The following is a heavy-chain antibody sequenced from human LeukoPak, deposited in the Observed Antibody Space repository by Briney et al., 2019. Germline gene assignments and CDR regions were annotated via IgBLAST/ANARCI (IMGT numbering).Heavy chain of an antibody. CDR3: ARVTMVRGVLN. CDR1: GYTFTGYY. V-gene: IGHV1-2*02. J-gene: IGHJ4*02. CDR2: INPNSGGT. Sequence: EASVKVSCKASGYTFTGYYMHWVRQAPGQGLEWMGWINPNSGGTNYARKFQGRVTMTRDTSISTAYMELSRLRSDDTAVYYCARVTMVRGVLNWGQGTLVTVSS. D-gene: IGHD3-10*01.